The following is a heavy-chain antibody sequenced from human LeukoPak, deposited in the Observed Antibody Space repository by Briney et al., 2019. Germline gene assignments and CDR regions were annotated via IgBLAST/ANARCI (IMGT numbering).Heavy chain of an antibody. CDR2: ISGSGGST. CDR3: AKDVDTAMVTFDY. CDR1: GFTFSSYG. V-gene: IGHV3-23*01. J-gene: IGHJ4*02. Sequence: GGSLRLSCAASGFTFSSYGMHWVRQAPGKGLEWVSAISGSGGSTYYADSVKGRFTISRDNSKNTLYLQMNSLRAEDTAVYYCAKDVDTAMVTFDYWGQGTLVTVSS. D-gene: IGHD5-18*01.